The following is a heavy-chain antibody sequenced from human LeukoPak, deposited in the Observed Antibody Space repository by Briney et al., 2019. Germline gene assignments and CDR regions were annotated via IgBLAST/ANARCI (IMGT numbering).Heavy chain of an antibody. CDR2: FDPDDGET. CDR1: GYTLTELP. V-gene: IGHV1-24*01. Sequence: EASVKVSCKVSGYTLTELPIHWVRQSPEKGLEWMGGFDPDDGETVYAQMFQGRVTMTEDTSSDTASMELSSLRSEDTAVYYCATGTSGSYYVGIVRPIDYWGQGTLVTVSS. J-gene: IGHJ4*02. CDR3: ATGTSGSYYVGIVRPIDY. D-gene: IGHD1-26*01.